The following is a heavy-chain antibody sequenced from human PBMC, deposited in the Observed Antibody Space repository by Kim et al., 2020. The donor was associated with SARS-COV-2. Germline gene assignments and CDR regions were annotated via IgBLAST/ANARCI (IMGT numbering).Heavy chain of an antibody. D-gene: IGHD3-10*02. V-gene: IGHV3-23*01. J-gene: IGHJ4*02. CDR1: GFSFSNYA. CDR2: ISGSGDRT. CDR3: AKPDCSDVGCPVRDY. Sequence: GGSLRLSCAASGFSFSNYAMAWVRQAPGKVLEWVSTISGSGDRTSYPDSVKGLFTIFRDNSKNMLYLQMNSLRVEDTAVYYCAKPDCSDVGCPVRDYWGQGTLVTVSS.